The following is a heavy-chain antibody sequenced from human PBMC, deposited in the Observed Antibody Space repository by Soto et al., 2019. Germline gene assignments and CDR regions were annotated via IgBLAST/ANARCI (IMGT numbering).Heavy chain of an antibody. CDR1: GFTFSTYG. Sequence: QVQLVESGGGVVQPGRSLRLSCAASGFTFSTYGMHWVRQAPCKGLEWVAVISYDGSNKYYADSVKGRFTISRDNNKNTLYLQMSGLRAEDTAVYYCAKGFSYSVIDYWGQGTLVTVSS. J-gene: IGHJ4*02. V-gene: IGHV3-30*18. CDR2: ISYDGSNK. CDR3: AKGFSYSVIDY. D-gene: IGHD5-18*01.